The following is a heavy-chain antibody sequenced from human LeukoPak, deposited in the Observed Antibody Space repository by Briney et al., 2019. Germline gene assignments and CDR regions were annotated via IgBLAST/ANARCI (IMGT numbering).Heavy chain of an antibody. CDR2: IWYDGGNK. J-gene: IGHJ4*02. CDR3: ASSIVAVATGIEY. D-gene: IGHD6-6*01. V-gene: IGHV3-33*01. Sequence: GGSLRLSCAASGFTFSTYAMHWVRQAPGKGLEWVAVIWYDGGNKYYSDSVKGRFTISRDNSKNTLYLQMNSLRAEHTAVYYCASSIVAVATGIEYWGQGTLVTVSS. CDR1: GFTFSTYA.